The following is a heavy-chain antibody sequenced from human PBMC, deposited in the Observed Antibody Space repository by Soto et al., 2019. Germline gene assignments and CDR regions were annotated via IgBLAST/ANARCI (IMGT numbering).Heavy chain of an antibody. CDR1: VDSVSSNSAT. Sequence: PSQTLSLTCGISVDSVSSNSATWNWIRQSPSRGLEWLGRTYYRSQWHNEYEESVKSRITNNPDTSKNQFSLQLNSMSPEDTAVYYCGRERGFLSEALDIWGRGTMVTVSS. D-gene: IGHD3-10*01. CDR3: GRERGFLSEALDI. J-gene: IGHJ3*02. CDR2: TYYRSQWHN. V-gene: IGHV6-1*01.